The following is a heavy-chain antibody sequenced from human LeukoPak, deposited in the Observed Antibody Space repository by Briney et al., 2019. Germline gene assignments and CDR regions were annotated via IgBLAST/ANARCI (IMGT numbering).Heavy chain of an antibody. V-gene: IGHV4-4*02. CDR2: IYHSGST. J-gene: IGHJ4*02. CDR1: GGSISSSNW. CDR3: ARDPDRQAYFDY. D-gene: IGHD1-14*01. Sequence: SETLSLTCAVSGGSISSSNWWSWVRQPPGKGLEWIGEIYHSGSTNHNPSLKSRVTISVDTSKNQFSLKLSSVTAADTAVYYCARDPDRQAYFDYWGQGTLVTVSS.